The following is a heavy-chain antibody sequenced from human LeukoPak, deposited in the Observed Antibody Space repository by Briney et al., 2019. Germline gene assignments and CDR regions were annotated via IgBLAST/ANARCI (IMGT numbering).Heavy chain of an antibody. V-gene: IGHV5-51*01. Sequence: GESLKISCKVFGYSFSNYWIGWVRQMPGKGLEWMGIIYPDDSNTRYNPSFQGQVTISADKSITTAYLQWSSLKASDTAIYYCARRSSPAEFFDYWGQGALVTVSS. J-gene: IGHJ4*02. CDR2: IYPDDSNT. D-gene: IGHD6-6*01. CDR3: ARRSSPAEFFDY. CDR1: GYSFSNYW.